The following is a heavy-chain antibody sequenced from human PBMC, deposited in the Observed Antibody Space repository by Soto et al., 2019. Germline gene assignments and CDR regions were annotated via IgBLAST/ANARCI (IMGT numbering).Heavy chain of an antibody. CDR1: GGSISSYY. D-gene: IGHD1-7*01. CDR3: ARVRLELRILEFDY. Sequence: SETLSLTCTVSGGSISSYYWSWIRQPPGNGLEWIAYIYYSGITNYNPSLKSRVSISVDTSKNQFSLKLSSVTAADTAVYYCARVRLELRILEFDYWGQGTLVTVSS. CDR2: IYYSGIT. J-gene: IGHJ4*02. V-gene: IGHV4-59*01.